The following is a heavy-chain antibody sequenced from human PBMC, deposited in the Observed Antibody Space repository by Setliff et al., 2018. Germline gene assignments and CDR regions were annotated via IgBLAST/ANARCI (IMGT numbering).Heavy chain of an antibody. Sequence: LRLSCAASGFTFSGYSMNWVRQAPGKGLEWVTFIRNDGSSQYYADSVQGRFTVSRDNSRNTLYLDMNSLRGEDTAVYYCARDKGVISLDYWGQGTLVTVSS. V-gene: IGHV3-30*02. CDR2: IRNDGSSQ. CDR1: GFTFSGYS. D-gene: IGHD3-10*01. J-gene: IGHJ4*02. CDR3: ARDKGVISLDY.